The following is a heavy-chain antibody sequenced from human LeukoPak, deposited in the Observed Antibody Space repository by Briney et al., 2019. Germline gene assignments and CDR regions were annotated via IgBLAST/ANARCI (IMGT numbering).Heavy chain of an antibody. CDR3: AREKTLPNYYDSSGYYGYFDY. CDR1: GGSISSYS. D-gene: IGHD3-22*01. Sequence: SETLSLTCTVSGGSISSYSWSWIRQPPGKGLEWIGYIYYSGSTNYNPSLKSRVTISVDTSKNQFSLKLSSVTAADTAVYYCAREKTLPNYYDSSGYYGYFDYWGQGTLVTVSS. CDR2: IYYSGST. V-gene: IGHV4-59*01. J-gene: IGHJ4*02.